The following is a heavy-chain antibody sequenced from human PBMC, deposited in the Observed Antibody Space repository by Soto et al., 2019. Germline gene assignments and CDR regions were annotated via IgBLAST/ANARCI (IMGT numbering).Heavy chain of an antibody. V-gene: IGHV4-34*01. CDR2: INQNEST. Sequence: QVQLQQWGAGLLKPSETLSLTCAVYGGSFSGYYWTSIRQPPGTGLEWIGEINQNESTNYNPSLKSRVTISVDTSKNQFSLKMTSVTAADTAVYYCARAKITGLFDYWGQGTLVTVSS. J-gene: IGHJ4*02. CDR1: GGSFSGYY. D-gene: IGHD2-8*02. CDR3: ARAKITGLFDY.